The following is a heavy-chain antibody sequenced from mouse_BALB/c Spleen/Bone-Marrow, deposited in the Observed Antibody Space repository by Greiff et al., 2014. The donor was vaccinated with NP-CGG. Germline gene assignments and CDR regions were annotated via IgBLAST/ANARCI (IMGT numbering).Heavy chain of an antibody. V-gene: IGHV1-4*02. Sequence: VQLVESAAELARPGASVKMSCKASGYSFTSYTMHWLKQRPGQGLEWIGYINPSSGYNEYNQKFKDKTTLTADKSSSTAYMQLSSLTSEDSAVYYCARPYGNYVYYWGQGTTLTVSS. D-gene: IGHD2-10*02. J-gene: IGHJ2*01. CDR2: INPSSGYN. CDR3: ARPYGNYVYY. CDR1: GYSFTSYT.